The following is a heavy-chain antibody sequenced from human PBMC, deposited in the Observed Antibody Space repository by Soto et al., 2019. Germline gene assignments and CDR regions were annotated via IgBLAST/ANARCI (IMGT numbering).Heavy chain of an antibody. CDR3: AKDVVVGATTGLGDYYYYYGMDV. CDR2: ISYDGSNK. Sequence: GGSLRLSCAASGFTFSSYGMHWVRQAPGKGLEWVAVISYDGSNKYYADSVKGRFTISRDNSKNTLYLQMNSLGAEDTAVYYCAKDVVVGATTGLGDYYYYYGMDVWGQGTTVTVSS. D-gene: IGHD1-26*01. CDR1: GFTFSSYG. J-gene: IGHJ6*02. V-gene: IGHV3-30*18.